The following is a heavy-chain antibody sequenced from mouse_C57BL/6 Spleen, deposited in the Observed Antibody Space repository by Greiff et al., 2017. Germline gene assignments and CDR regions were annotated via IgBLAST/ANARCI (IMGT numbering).Heavy chain of an antibody. D-gene: IGHD6-1*01. CDR2: ISDGGSYT. J-gene: IGHJ2*01. CDR1: GFTFSSYA. V-gene: IGHV5-4*03. Sequence: EVKLVESGGGLVKPGGSLKLSCAASGFTFSSYAMSWVRQTPEKRLEWVATISDGGSYTYYPDNAKGRFTISRDNAKNHRYLQVRHLKSEDTAMYYCARGRCLDYWGQGTTLTVSS. CDR3: ARGRCLDY.